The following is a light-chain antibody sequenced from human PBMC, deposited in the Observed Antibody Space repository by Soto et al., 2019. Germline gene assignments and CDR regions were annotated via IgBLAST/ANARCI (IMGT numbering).Light chain of an antibody. CDR2: SNN. CDR1: SSNIGSHT. CDR3: AAWDDSLNGVI. Sequence: QSVLTQPPSASGTPGQRITISCSGSSSNIGSHTVNWHQQVPGTAPKLLIYSNNERPSGVPDRFSGSKSGTSASPAISGLQSGDEADYYCAAWDDSLNGVIFGGGTQLTVL. J-gene: IGLJ2*01. V-gene: IGLV1-44*01.